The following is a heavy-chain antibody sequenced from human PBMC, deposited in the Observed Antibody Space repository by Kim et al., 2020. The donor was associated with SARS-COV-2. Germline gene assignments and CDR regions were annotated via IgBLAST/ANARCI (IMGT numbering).Heavy chain of an antibody. V-gene: IGHV3-30*04. D-gene: IGHD3-10*01. Sequence: GGSLRLSCAASGFTFSSYAMHWVRQAPGKGLEWVAVISYDGSNKYYADSVKGRFTISRDNSKNTLYLQMNSLRAEDTAVYYCARDSWFGELLGAPPGYWGQGTLVTVSS. CDR1: GFTFSSYA. J-gene: IGHJ4*02. CDR2: ISYDGSNK. CDR3: ARDSWFGELLGAPPGY.